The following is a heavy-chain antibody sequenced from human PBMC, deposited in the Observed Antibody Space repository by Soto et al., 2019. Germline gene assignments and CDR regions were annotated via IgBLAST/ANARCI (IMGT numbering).Heavy chain of an antibody. CDR1: GFIFSSYS. D-gene: IGHD3-9*01. J-gene: IGHJ4*02. V-gene: IGHV3-48*02. CDR3: ATKVDSPIFTHFDD. CDR2: ISASSSTM. Sequence: GGSLRLSCAASGFIFSSYSMNWVRQAPGKGLEWIAYISASSSTMYYGDSVRGRFTISRDNAKDSLWLQMNSLRDEDTAIYYCATKVDSPIFTHFDDWGQGTLVTVSS.